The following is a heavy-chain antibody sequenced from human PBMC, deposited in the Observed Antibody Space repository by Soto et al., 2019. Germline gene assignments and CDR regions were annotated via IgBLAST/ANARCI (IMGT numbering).Heavy chain of an antibody. CDR2: IYPGDSDT. CDR1: GYSFTSYW. J-gene: IGHJ4*02. V-gene: IGHV5-51*01. D-gene: IGHD3-22*01. Sequence: PGESLKISCKGSGYSFTSYWIAWVRQMPGKGLEWMGIIYPGDSDTRYSPSFQGQVTISADKSISTAYLQWSSLKASDTAMYYCARLAGYYDSSGPGASDYWGEGNLVTVSS. CDR3: ARLAGYYDSSGPGASDY.